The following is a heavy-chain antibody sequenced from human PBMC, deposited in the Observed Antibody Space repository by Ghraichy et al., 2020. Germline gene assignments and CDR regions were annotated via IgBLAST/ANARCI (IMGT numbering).Heavy chain of an antibody. J-gene: IGHJ4*02. V-gene: IGHV3-72*01. Sequence: GGSLRLSCAASGFTFSDHYMDWVRQAPGKGLEWVGRTRNKANSYTTEYAASVKGRFTISRDDSKNSLYLQMNSLKTEDTAVYYCARAGYSYGYGYWGQGTLVTVSS. CDR1: GFTFSDHY. CDR2: TRNKANSYTT. D-gene: IGHD5-18*01. CDR3: ARAGYSYGYGY.